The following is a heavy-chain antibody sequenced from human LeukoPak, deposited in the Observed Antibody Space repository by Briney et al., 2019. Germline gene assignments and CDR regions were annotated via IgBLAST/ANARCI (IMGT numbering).Heavy chain of an antibody. Sequence: SETLSLTCTLSRVSTTSDYCSWIRQPPGKGLEWIGYIYYSGSTNYNPSLKSRVTISVDTSKHQFSVKLTAVTAADTALFYCTSMTAEGLGDDTWGQGTLVTVSS. V-gene: IGHV4-59*01. J-gene: IGHJ5*02. CDR2: IYYSGST. CDR1: RVSTTSDY. D-gene: IGHD3-16*01. CDR3: TSMTAEGLGDDT.